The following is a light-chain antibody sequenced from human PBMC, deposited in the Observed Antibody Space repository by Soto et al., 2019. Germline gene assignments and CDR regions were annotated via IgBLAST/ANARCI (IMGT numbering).Light chain of an antibody. CDR2: DVS. Sequence: SGQTVPRSVSRTTGQSVTISFTGTSRDDGGYNYVSWYQPHPGKPPTLMIYDVSKRPSGVPDRCSVSESGDKAALTISGLQAEDDAYYSCCTCAGRYNTGFGTG. J-gene: IGLJ6*01. V-gene: IGLV2-11*01. CDR1: SRDDGGYNY. CDR3: CTCAGRYNTG.